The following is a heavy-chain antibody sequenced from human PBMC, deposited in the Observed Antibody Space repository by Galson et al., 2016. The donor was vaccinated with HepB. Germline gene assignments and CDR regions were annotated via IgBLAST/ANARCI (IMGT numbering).Heavy chain of an antibody. J-gene: IGHJ4*02. V-gene: IGHV1-18*01. CDR2: ISTNSGNT. CDR3: ARDKDYTLDY. D-gene: IGHD4-11*01. Sequence: QSGAEVKKPGASMKVSCEPSGYTFTSSGLSWVRQAPGQRLEWVGWISTNSGNTNYAQKLQGRVTMTRDTSTSTAYMELRSLTSDDTAIYYCARDKDYTLDYWGQGTLVTVSS. CDR1: GYTFTSSG.